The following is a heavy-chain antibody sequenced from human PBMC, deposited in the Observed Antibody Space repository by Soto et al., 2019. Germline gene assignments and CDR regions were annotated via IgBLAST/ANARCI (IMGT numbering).Heavy chain of an antibody. D-gene: IGHD2-8*01. Sequence: QVQLQESGSGLLKPSQTLSLDCSVSGDFLRRGFHHWSWIRQTPGKGLQLIGYIDTNGDTHYDPSLRNRLKMSIVTTESRFSLKVTSVTAADTAVYYCARGTVYYCPNDKCGFFFDHWGQGALVTVTS. J-gene: IGHJ4*02. CDR3: ARGTVYYCPNDKCGFFFDH. CDR1: GDFLRRGFHH. V-gene: IGHV4-31*03. CDR2: IDTNGDT.